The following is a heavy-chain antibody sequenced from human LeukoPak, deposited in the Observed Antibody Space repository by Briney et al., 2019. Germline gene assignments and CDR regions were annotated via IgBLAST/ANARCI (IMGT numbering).Heavy chain of an antibody. CDR2: ISSSSSTI. J-gene: IGHJ3*02. CDR3: AHHGGGTIRLGAFDI. V-gene: IGHV3-48*01. Sequence: GGSLRLSCAASEFTFSSYNMNWVRQAPGKGLEWVSYISSSSSTIYYADSVKGRFTISRDNAKNSLYLQMSSLRAEDTAVYYCAHHGGGTIRLGAFDIWGQGTMVTVSS. D-gene: IGHD3-3*01. CDR1: EFTFSSYN.